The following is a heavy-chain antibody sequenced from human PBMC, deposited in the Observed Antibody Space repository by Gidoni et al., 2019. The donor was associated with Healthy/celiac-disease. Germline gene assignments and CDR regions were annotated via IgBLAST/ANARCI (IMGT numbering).Heavy chain of an antibody. Sequence: EVQLVQSGAEVKKPGASLKISCKGSGYSFTSYWIGWVRQMPGKGLEWMGIIYPGDSDTRYSPSFQGQVTISADKSISTAYLQWSSLKASDTAMYYCARQGGRSGWSANRQYYFDYWGQGTLVTVSS. CDR3: ARQGGRSGWSANRQYYFDY. CDR2: IYPGDSDT. CDR1: GYSFTSYW. V-gene: IGHV5-51*01. J-gene: IGHJ4*02. D-gene: IGHD6-19*01.